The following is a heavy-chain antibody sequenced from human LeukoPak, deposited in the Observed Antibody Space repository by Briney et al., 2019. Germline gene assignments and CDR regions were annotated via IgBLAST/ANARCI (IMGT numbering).Heavy chain of an antibody. V-gene: IGHV3-64*01. CDR2: ISSNGVSV. Sequence: PGGSLRLSCAVSGFTFSNYAIHWVRQAPGKGLESVSVISSNGVSVYHANSVKGRFTISRDNSKNTVYLQMGSLRPEDMAVHSCARVRVGATAKGHYFDYWGQGTLVTVSS. CDR3: ARVRVGATAKGHYFDY. D-gene: IGHD1-26*01. J-gene: IGHJ4*02. CDR1: GFTFSNYA.